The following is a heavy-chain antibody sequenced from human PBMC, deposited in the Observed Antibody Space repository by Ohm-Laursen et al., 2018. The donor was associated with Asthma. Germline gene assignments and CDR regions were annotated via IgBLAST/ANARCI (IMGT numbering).Heavy chain of an antibody. V-gene: IGHV3-30-3*01. J-gene: IGHJ4*02. D-gene: IGHD3-3*01. CDR1: GFSFSAYA. CDR2: SGTYFDGGLK. CDR3: ARDVMEWYLPAFDF. Sequence: SLRLSCAASGFSFSAYAIHWVRQAPGKGLEWVAVSGTYFDGGLKYYADSVNGRFTVSRDDSKNTLYLQMNSLRPDDTAVYYCARDVMEWYLPAFDFWGQGTLVTVSS.